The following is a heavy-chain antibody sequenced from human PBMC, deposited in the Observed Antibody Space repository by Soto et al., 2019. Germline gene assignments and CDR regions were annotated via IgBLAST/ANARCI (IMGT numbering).Heavy chain of an antibody. V-gene: IGHV4-30-4*01. CDR3: ARGGNYYGLRV. CDR2: IYDSGST. Sequence: PSETLSLTCTVSGGSISSGDYYWSWIRQPPGKGLEWIGYIYDSGSTYYNASLKSRVTISLDTSRNQFSLKLTSVSAADTAVYYCARGGNYYGLRVCGQGTTVTVSS. J-gene: IGHJ6*02. CDR1: GGSISSGDYY.